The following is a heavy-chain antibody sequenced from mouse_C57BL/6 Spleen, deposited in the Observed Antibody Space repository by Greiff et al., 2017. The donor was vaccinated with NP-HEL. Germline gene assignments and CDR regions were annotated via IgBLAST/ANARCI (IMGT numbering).Heavy chain of an antibody. Sequence: EVQLQESGPGMVKPSQSLSLTCTVTGYSITSGYDWHWIRHFPGNKLEWMGYISYSGSTNYNPSLKSRISITHDTSKNHFFLKLNAVTTEDTATYSCARGGEDWYFDVWGTGTTVTVSS. J-gene: IGHJ1*03. D-gene: IGHD2-13*01. CDR1: GYSITSGYD. V-gene: IGHV3-1*01. CDR3: ARGGEDWYFDV. CDR2: ISYSGST.